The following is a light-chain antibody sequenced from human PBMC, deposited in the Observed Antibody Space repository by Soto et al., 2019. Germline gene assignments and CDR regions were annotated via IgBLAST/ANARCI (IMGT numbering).Light chain of an antibody. Sequence: EIVVTQSPATLSVSPGGRATLTCRASQSISDTLAWYQQKPGQAPRLLIYGASTRATGIPARFSGSGSGTEFTLTISSLQSEDFAVYYCQQYNNWPPITFGQGTRLEIK. J-gene: IGKJ5*01. CDR3: QQYNNWPPIT. CDR1: QSISDT. V-gene: IGKV3-15*01. CDR2: GAS.